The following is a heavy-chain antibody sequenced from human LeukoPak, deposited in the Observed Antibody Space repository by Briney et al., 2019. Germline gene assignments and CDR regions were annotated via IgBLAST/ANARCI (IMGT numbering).Heavy chain of an antibody. CDR1: GYSISSGYY. V-gene: IGHV4-38-2*02. Sequence: SETLSLTCAVSGYSISSGYYWGWIRQPPGKGLEWIGSIYHSGSTYYNPSLKSRATISVDTSKNQFSLKLSSVTAADTAVYYCARDRNSYGSYYFDYWGQGTLVTVSS. J-gene: IGHJ4*02. CDR2: IYHSGST. D-gene: IGHD5-18*01. CDR3: ARDRNSYGSYYFDY.